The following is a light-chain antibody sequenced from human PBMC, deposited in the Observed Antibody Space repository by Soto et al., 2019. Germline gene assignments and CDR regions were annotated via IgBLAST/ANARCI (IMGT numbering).Light chain of an antibody. CDR1: SFDVDDYNS. CDR2: EVN. J-gene: IGLJ1*01. CDR3: SLYTTSSTPSYV. Sequence: QSALAQPASVSGSPGQSITISCTGTSFDVDDYNSVSWYQQPPGKAPKLIIYEVNNRPSGVSNRFSGSNSDNTASLTISGLPAEAEADYYCSLYTTSSTPSYVFGTGTKVTVL. V-gene: IGLV2-14*01.